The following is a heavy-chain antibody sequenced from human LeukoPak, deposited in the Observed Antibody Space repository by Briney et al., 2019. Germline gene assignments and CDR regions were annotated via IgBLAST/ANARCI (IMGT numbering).Heavy chain of an antibody. CDR2: IHYSGST. V-gene: IGHV4-30-4*08. J-gene: IGHJ4*02. Sequence: SETLSLTCTVSGGSISSGDYYWSWIRQPPGKGLEWIGYIHYSGSTYYNPSLKSRVTISVDTSKNQFSLKLSSVTAADTAVYYCAREYYYDSSGYYFDYWGQGTLVTVSS. CDR1: GGSISSGDYY. CDR3: AREYYYDSSGYYFDY. D-gene: IGHD3-22*01.